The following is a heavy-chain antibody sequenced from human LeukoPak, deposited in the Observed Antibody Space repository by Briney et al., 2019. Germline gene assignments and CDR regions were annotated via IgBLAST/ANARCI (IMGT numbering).Heavy chain of an antibody. V-gene: IGHV4-59*12. CDR1: GGSISSYY. CDR2: IYYTGSS. CDR3: ARETGSGIMDV. Sequence: SETLSLTCTVSGGSISSYYWSWIRQPPGKGLEWIGYIYYTGSSSYNPSLRSRVTISADTSKNQFSLKLSSVTAADTAVYYCARETGSGIMDVWGKGTTVTVSS. J-gene: IGHJ6*04. D-gene: IGHD3-10*01.